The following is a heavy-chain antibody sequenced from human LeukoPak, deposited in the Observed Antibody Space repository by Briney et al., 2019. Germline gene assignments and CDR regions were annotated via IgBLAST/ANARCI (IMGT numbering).Heavy chain of an antibody. V-gene: IGHV3-30-3*01. Sequence: QSGGSLRLSCAASGFTFSSYAMHWVRQAPGKGLEWVAVISYDGSNKYYADSVKGRFTISRDNSKNTLYLQMNSLRAADTAVYYCARVRAARPYYYGMDGWGQGTTVTVSS. D-gene: IGHD6-6*01. CDR2: ISYDGSNK. J-gene: IGHJ6*02. CDR1: GFTFSSYA. CDR3: ARVRAARPYYYGMDG.